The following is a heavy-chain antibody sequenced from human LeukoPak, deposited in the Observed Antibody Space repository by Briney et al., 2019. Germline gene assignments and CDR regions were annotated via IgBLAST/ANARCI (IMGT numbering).Heavy chain of an antibody. CDR1: GYTFTSYD. Sequence: ASVKVSCKASGYTFTSYDINWVRQATGQGVEWMGWMNPNSGNTGYAQKFQGRVTMNRNTSISTAYMELSSLRSEDTAVYYCARAPTVFYGMDVWGQGTTVTVSS. V-gene: IGHV1-8*01. J-gene: IGHJ6*02. CDR3: ARAPTVFYGMDV. D-gene: IGHD4-17*01. CDR2: MNPNSGNT.